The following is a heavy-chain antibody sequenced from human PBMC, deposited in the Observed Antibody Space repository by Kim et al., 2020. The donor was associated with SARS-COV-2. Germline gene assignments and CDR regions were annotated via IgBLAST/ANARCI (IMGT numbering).Heavy chain of an antibody. CDR2: ISGNSVKT. Sequence: GGSLRLSCAASGFTFSTHAMSWVRQAPQKGLEWVSSISGNSVKTYYADAARGRFTISRDNSKNTVYLQMNSLRAEDTALYYCVKIMRLSGCHFEDGGDYWGQGTLVSVSS. J-gene: IGHJ4*02. D-gene: IGHD1-26*01. V-gene: IGHV3-23*01. CDR3: VKIMRLSGCHFEDGGDY. CDR1: GFTFSTHA.